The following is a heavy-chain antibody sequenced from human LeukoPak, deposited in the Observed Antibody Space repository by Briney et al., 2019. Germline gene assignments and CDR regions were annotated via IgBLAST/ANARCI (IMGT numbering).Heavy chain of an antibody. CDR3: ARDICPRVESFDY. V-gene: IGHV1-2*02. CDR2: INPNSGGT. J-gene: IGHJ4*02. D-gene: IGHD3-3*01. CDR1: GYTFTDYH. Sequence: ASVKVSCKASGYTFTDYHIHWVRQAPGQGLEWMGWINPNSGGTNYVQKLQGRVTMTRDTSISTAYMELSRLTSDDTAVYYCARDICPRVESFDYWGQGTLVTVSS.